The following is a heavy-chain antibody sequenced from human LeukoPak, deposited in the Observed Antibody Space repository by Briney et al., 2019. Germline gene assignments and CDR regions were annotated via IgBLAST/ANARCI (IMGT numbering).Heavy chain of an antibody. Sequence: GGSLRLSCAASGFTFSSYAMSWFRQAPGKGLEWVSAISGSGGSTYYADSVKGRFTIPRDNSKNTLYLQMNSLRAEDTAVYYCAKGTYSGYDVDYWGQGTLVTVSS. D-gene: IGHD5-12*01. J-gene: IGHJ4*02. CDR3: AKGTYSGYDVDY. CDR2: ISGSGGST. V-gene: IGHV3-23*01. CDR1: GFTFSSYA.